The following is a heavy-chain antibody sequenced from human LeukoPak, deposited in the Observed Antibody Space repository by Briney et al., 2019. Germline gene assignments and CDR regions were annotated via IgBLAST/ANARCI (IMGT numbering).Heavy chain of an antibody. CDR3: ARADQGYCSGGSCLRWFDP. V-gene: IGHV4-30-4*01. Sequence: SQTLSLTCTVSGGSISSGDYYWSWIRQPPGKGLEWIGYIYYSGSTYYNPSLKSRVTISVDTSKNQFSLKLSSVTAADTAVYYCARADQGYCSGGSCLRWFDPWGQGTLVTASS. J-gene: IGHJ5*02. CDR1: GGSISSGDYY. D-gene: IGHD2-15*01. CDR2: IYYSGST.